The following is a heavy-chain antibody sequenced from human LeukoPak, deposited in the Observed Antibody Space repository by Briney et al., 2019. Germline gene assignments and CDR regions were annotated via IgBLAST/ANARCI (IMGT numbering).Heavy chain of an antibody. CDR3: AKKWSGDYDSSGVNDAFDI. Sequence: GESLRLSCAASGFTFSGSGMHWVRQAPGKGLEWVAFIRYHGSDKYYADSVKDRFTISRDNSKNTLYLQMNSLRAEDTAVYYCAKKWSGDYDSSGVNDAFDIWGQGTMVTVSS. CDR1: GFTFSGSG. D-gene: IGHD3-22*01. J-gene: IGHJ3*02. CDR2: IRYHGSDK. V-gene: IGHV3-30*02.